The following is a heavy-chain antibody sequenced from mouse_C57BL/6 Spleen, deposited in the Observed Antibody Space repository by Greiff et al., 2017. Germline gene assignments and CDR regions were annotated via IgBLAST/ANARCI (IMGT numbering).Heavy chain of an antibody. CDR3: ARHGWDIYAMDY. J-gene: IGHJ4*01. V-gene: IGHV5-2*03. D-gene: IGHD3-3*01. CDR1: EYEFPSHD. Sequence: EVMLVESGGGLVQPGESLKLSCESNEYEFPSHDMSWVRQTPEKRLELVAAINSDGGSTYYPDTMERRFIISRDNTQKTLYLQMSSLRSEDTALYYCARHGWDIYAMDYWGQGTSVTVSS. CDR2: INSDGGST.